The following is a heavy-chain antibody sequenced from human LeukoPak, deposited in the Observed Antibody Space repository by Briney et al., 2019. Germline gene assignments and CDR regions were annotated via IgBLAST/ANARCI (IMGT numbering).Heavy chain of an antibody. J-gene: IGHJ4*02. CDR2: VYLGGST. CDR1: GASFNYYY. D-gene: IGHD2-21*01. Sequence: SETLSLTCNVSGASFNYYYWSWIRQPAGKGLEWIARVYLGGSTNYNPSLKSRVMMSLDKANNQFSLRLSSVTAADTATYYCARDHCDDAACYPFDRWGQGTLVTVSS. V-gene: IGHV4-4*07. CDR3: ARDHCDDAACYPFDR.